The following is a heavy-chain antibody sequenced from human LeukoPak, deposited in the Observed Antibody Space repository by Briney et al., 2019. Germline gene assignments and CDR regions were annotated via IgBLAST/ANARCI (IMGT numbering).Heavy chain of an antibody. D-gene: IGHD1-26*01. Sequence: GGSLRLSCAASGFTFSSCAMSWVRQAPGKGLEWVSTIIDSGNSIYYADSAEGRFTISRDNSKNTLYLQINSLRARDTAVYYCAAPGVGATERAYYYYGMDVWGQGTTVTVSS. CDR3: AAPGVGATERAYYYYGMDV. CDR2: IIDSGNSI. CDR1: GFTFSSCA. J-gene: IGHJ6*02. V-gene: IGHV3-23*01.